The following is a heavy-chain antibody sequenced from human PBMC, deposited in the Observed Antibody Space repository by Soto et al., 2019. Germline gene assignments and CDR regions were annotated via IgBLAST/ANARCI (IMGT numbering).Heavy chain of an antibody. CDR1: GGSISSGDYY. Sequence: QVQLQESGPGLVKPSQTLSLTCTVSGGSISSGDYYWSWIRQPPGKGLEWIGYIYYSGITYYNPSRQSRVTISVDTSKNQFSLKLSSVTAAATAVYYCARSLVVPADQRWFDPWGQGTLVTVSS. J-gene: IGHJ5*02. CDR2: IYYSGIT. D-gene: IGHD2-2*01. CDR3: ARSLVVPADQRWFDP. V-gene: IGHV4-30-4*01.